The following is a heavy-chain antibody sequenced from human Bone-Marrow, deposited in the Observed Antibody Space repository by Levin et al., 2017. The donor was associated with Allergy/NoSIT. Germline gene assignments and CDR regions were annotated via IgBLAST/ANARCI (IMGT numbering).Heavy chain of an antibody. CDR1: GFPFSSYG. CDR2: ITTTGNYI. J-gene: IGHJ6*04. V-gene: IGHV3-21*01. Sequence: PGGSLRLSCATSGFPFSSYGMAWVRQAPGKGLEWVASITTTGNYIHYAESVKGRFTISRDNANNSLSLQMNRLRGEDMAVYYCARAAGAAGRGGLDVWGRGTTVTVSS. D-gene: IGHD6-13*01. CDR3: ARAAGAAGRGGLDV.